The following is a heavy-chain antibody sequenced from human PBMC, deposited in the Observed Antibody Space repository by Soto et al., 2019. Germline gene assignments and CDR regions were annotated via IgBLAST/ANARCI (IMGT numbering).Heavy chain of an antibody. CDR2: IYYSGST. J-gene: IGHJ6*02. CDR3: ARGSITIFGVVNGMDV. D-gene: IGHD3-3*01. CDR1: GGSISSGGYY. V-gene: IGHV4-31*03. Sequence: PSETLSLTCTVSGGSISSGGYYWSWIRQHPGKGLEWIGYIYYSGSTYYNPSLKSRVTISVDTSKNQFSLKLSSVTAADTAVYYCARGSITIFGVVNGMDVWGQGTTVT.